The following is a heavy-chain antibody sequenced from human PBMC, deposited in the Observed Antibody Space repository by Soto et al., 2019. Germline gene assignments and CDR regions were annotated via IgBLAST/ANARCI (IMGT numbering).Heavy chain of an antibody. J-gene: IGHJ4*02. D-gene: IGHD5-12*01. CDR3: ARDYLPVTLDGYNYGY. V-gene: IGHV1-46*03. Sequence: GASVKVSCKASGYTFTSYYMHWVRQAPGQGLEWMGIINPSGGSTSYAQKFQGRVTMTRDTSTSTVYMELSSLRSEDTAVYYCARDYLPVTLDGYNYGYWGQGTLVTVSS. CDR1: GYTFTSYY. CDR2: INPSGGST.